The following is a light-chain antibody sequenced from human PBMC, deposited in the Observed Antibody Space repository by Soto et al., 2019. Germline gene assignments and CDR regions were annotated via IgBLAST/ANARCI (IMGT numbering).Light chain of an antibody. J-gene: IGLJ1*01. V-gene: IGLV1-40*01. CDR3: QSYDSSLSGYV. Sequence: QSVLTQPPSVSGAPGQRVTISCTGSSSNIGAGYDVHWYQQLPGTAPKLLIYGNSNRSSGVSDRFSGSKSGTSASLAITGLQAEDEADYYCQSYDSSLSGYVFGTGTQLTVL. CDR2: GNS. CDR1: SSNIGAGYD.